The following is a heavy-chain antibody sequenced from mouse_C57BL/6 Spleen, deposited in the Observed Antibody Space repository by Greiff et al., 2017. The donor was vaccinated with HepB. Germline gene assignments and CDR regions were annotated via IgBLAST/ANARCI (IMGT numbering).Heavy chain of an antibody. V-gene: IGHV1-9*01. Sequence: QVQLKQSGAELMKPGASVKLSCKATGYTFTGYWIEWVKQRPGHGLEWIGEILPGSGSSNYNEKFKGKATFTADTSSNTAYMQLSSLTTEDSATYYCARGLFDYDGAHWGQGTSVTVSS. CDR2: ILPGSGSS. CDR1: GYTFTGYW. D-gene: IGHD2-4*01. J-gene: IGHJ4*01. CDR3: ARGLFDYDGAH.